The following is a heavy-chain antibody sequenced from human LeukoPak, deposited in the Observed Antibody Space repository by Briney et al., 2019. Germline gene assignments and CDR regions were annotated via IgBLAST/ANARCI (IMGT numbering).Heavy chain of an antibody. V-gene: IGHV4-31*03. CDR1: GGSISSGGYY. CDR3: ARAEGGTCQN. D-gene: IGHD2-15*01. Sequence: SQTLSLTCTVSGGSISSGGYYWSWIRQHPGKGLEWIGYIYYSGSTYYNPSLKSRVTISVDTSKNQFSLNLNSVTAADTAVYFCARAEGGTCQNWGQGTLVTVSS. CDR2: IYYSGST. J-gene: IGHJ4*02.